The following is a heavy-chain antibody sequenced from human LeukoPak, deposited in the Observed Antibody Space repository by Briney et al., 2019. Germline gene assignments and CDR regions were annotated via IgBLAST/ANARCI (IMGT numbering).Heavy chain of an antibody. Sequence: KPSETLSLTCTVSGGSISSGDYYWSWIRQPPGKGLEWIGYIYYSGSTYYNPSLKSRVTISVDTSKNQFSLKLSSVTAADTAVYYCARELELRGSGSYWAFDYWGQGTLVTVSS. CDR2: IYYSGST. D-gene: IGHD3-10*01. V-gene: IGHV4-30-4*01. CDR3: ARELELRGSGSYWAFDY. J-gene: IGHJ4*02. CDR1: GGSISSGDYY.